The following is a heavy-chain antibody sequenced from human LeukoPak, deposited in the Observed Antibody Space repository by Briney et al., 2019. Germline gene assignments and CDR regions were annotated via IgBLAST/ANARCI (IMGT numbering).Heavy chain of an antibody. Sequence: SVKVSCKASGGTFSSYAISWVRQAPGQGLEWMGRIIPIFGTANYAQKFQGRVTMTTDESTSTAYMELSNLRSEDTAVYYCAGERYYYDSSGYAYIWGQGTTVTVSS. CDR3: AGERYYYDSSGYAYI. CDR2: IIPIFGTA. D-gene: IGHD3-22*01. J-gene: IGHJ3*02. V-gene: IGHV1-69*05. CDR1: GGTFSSYA.